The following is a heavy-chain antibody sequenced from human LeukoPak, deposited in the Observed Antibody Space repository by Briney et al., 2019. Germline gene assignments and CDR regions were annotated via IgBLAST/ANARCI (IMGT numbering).Heavy chain of an antibody. V-gene: IGHV4-39*01. CDR2: IYYSGST. D-gene: IGHD3-22*01. CDR1: GGSISIYY. CDR3: ARQVRRYYDSSGYPQPAD. Sequence: PSETLSLTCTVSGGSISIYYWSWIRQPPQKGLECIERIYYSGSTYYNPSPKSRVAISVDTSKNQFSLKLSSVTAADTAVYYCARQVRRYYDSSGYPQPADWGQGTLVTVSS. J-gene: IGHJ4*02.